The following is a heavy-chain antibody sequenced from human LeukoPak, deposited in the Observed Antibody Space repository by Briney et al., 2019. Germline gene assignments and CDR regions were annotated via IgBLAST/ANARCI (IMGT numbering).Heavy chain of an antibody. J-gene: IGHJ6*03. V-gene: IGHV4-39*07. CDR2: IYSSGNS. CDR1: GDSITTNSYW. Sequence: PSETLSLTCSLSGDSITTNSYWWGWIRQSPGKGLEWIGSIYSSGNSYYNPSLKSRVTISVDTSKNQFSLKLSSVTAADTAVYYCARGEWQWLGGYYYMDVWGKGTTVTVSS. CDR3: ARGEWQWLGGYYYMDV. D-gene: IGHD6-19*01.